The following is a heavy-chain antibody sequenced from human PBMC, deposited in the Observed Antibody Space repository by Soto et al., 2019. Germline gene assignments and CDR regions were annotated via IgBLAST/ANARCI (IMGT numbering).Heavy chain of an antibody. CDR2: ISGSGSTI. D-gene: IGHD6-13*01. J-gene: IGHJ4*02. V-gene: IGHV3-11*01. CDR1: GFTFSDCY. CDR3: ARVGSIAAAGTPDY. Sequence: GGSLRLSCAASGFTFSDCYMSWFRQAPGKGLEWVSYISGSGSTIHDADSVKGRFTISRDNAKNSLYLQMNSLRAEDTAVYYCARVGSIAAAGTPDYWGQGTLVTVSS.